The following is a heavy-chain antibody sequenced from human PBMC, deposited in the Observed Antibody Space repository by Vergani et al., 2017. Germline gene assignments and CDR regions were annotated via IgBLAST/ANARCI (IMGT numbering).Heavy chain of an antibody. CDR2: IYSGGST. CDR3: ARDLGTYGRDGMDV. CDR1: GFTVSSNY. Sequence: EVQLVESGGGLVQPGGSLRLSCAASGFTVSSNYMSWVRQAPGKGLEWVSVIYSGGSTYYADSVKGRFTISRDNSKNTLYLQMNSLRGEDTAVYYCARDLGTYGRDGMDVWGQGTTVTVSS. J-gene: IGHJ6*02. D-gene: IGHD4-17*01. V-gene: IGHV3-66*02.